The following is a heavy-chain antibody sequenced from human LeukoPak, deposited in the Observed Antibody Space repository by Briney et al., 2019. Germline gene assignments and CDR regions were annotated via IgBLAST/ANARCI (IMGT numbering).Heavy chain of an antibody. CDR2: ISYDGSNK. D-gene: IGHD5-24*01. Sequence: GGSLRLSCAASGFTFSSYAMHWVRQAPGKGLEWVAVISYDGSNKYYADSVKGRFTISRDNSKNTLYLQMSSLRAEDTAVYCCARERFRDGYPNWGQGTLVTVSS. CDR1: GFTFSSYA. V-gene: IGHV3-30*04. CDR3: ARERFRDGYPN. J-gene: IGHJ4*02.